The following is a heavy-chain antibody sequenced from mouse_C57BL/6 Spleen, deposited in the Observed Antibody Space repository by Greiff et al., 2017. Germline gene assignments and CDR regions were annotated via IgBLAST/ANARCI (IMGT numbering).Heavy chain of an antibody. CDR3: ARVLIYYYGSSYDAMDY. J-gene: IGHJ4*01. D-gene: IGHD1-1*01. CDR1: GFTFSDYG. Sequence: EVQGVESGGGLVKPGGSLKLSCAASGFTFSDYGMHWVRQAPEKGLEWVAYISSGSSTIYYADTVKGRFTISRDNAKNTLFLQMTSLRSEDTAMYYCARVLIYYYGSSYDAMDYWGQGTSVTVSS. V-gene: IGHV5-17*01. CDR2: ISSGSSTI.